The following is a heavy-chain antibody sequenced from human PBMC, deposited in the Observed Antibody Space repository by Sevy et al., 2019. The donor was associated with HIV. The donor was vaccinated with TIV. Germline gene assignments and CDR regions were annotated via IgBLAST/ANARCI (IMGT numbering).Heavy chain of an antibody. CDR1: GFSFSYYG. V-gene: IGHV3-66*01. D-gene: IGHD3-22*01. CDR3: ARDRYYDASGYYYYYYGMDV. CDR2: IDSGGST. Sequence: GGSLRLSCIGSGFSFSYYGIHWVRLAPGKGLEWVSLIDSGGSTYYADSVKGRFTISRDNAKNTLYLQMNPLRAEDTAVYFCARDRYYDASGYYYYYYGMDVWGQGTTVTVSS. J-gene: IGHJ6*02.